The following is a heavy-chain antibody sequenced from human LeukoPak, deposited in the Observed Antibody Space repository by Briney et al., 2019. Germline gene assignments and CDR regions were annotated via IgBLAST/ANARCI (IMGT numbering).Heavy chain of an antibody. CDR1: GFTLSSYW. CDR3: AREGGYDSSGYYYVS. J-gene: IGHJ4*02. CDR2: IDPDGSTT. D-gene: IGHD3-22*01. Sequence: PGGSLRLSCAASGFTLSSYWMHWVRQAPGEGLVWVSRIDPDGSTTNYADSVKGRFTTSRDNAKKSLYLQMNSLRAEDTAVYYCAREGGYDSSGYYYVSWGQGTLVTVSS. V-gene: IGHV3-74*01.